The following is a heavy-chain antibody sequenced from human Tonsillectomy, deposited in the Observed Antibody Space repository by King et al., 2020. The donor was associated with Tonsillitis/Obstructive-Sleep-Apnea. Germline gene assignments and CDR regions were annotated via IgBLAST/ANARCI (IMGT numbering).Heavy chain of an antibody. Sequence: QVQLPQWGAGLLKPSETLSLTCAVYGGSFSGYYWSWIRQPPGKGLEWIGEISHSGSTNYNPSLKSRVTISVDTSKNQFSLKLSSVTAADTAVYYCARGPNYADYYYYYMDVWGKGTTVTVSS. CDR2: ISHSGST. D-gene: IGHD4/OR15-4a*01. J-gene: IGHJ6*03. CDR1: GGSFSGYY. V-gene: IGHV4-34*01. CDR3: ARGPNYADYYYYYMDV.